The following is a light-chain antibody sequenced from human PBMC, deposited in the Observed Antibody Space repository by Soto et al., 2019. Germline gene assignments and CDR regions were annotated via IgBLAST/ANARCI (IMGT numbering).Light chain of an antibody. V-gene: IGLV1-44*01. CDR1: NSTIGRNT. J-gene: IGLJ3*02. CDR2: SAN. Sequence: QSVLTQPPSASGTPGQRVTISCSGSNSTIGRNTVNWYQQFPGAAPNLLIHSANQRPSGVPDRFSGSRSGTSASLAISGLQSEDEADYYCAAWDESPNVPVFGGGTKLTVL. CDR3: AAWDESPNVPV.